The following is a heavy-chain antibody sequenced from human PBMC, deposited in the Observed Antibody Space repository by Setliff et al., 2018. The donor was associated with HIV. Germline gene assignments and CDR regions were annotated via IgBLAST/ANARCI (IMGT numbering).Heavy chain of an antibody. V-gene: IGHV1-69*13. CDR2: IIPISGST. J-gene: IGHJ2*01. CDR1: GGTFSNYA. Sequence: VASVKVSCKASGGTFSNYAFSWVRQAPGQGLEWMGGIIPISGSTKYAQKFQGRVTITADESTSTADMELSSLRSEDTAVYYCARDDHYYDSGSYYSDWYFDLWGRGTQVTVSS. CDR3: ARDDHYYDSGSYYSDWYFDL. D-gene: IGHD3-10*01.